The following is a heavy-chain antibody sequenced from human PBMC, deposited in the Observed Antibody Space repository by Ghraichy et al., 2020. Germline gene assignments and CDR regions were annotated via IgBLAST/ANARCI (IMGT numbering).Heavy chain of an antibody. V-gene: IGHV3-53*01. CDR2: IYSGGST. CDR3: ARYPRREMALDS. D-gene: IGHD5-24*01. Sequence: GGSLRLSCAASGFTVSKSYMSWVRRAQGKGLEWVSIIYSGGSTYYADSVRGRFTISRDNSKNTLYLQMNNLTAEDTAVYYCARYPRREMALDSWGQGTLVTASS. J-gene: IGHJ4*02. CDR1: GFTVSKSY.